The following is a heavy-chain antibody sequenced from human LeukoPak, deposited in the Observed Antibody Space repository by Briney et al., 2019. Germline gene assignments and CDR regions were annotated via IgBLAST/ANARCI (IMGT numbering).Heavy chain of an antibody. CDR3: ASSGSGSLGWFDP. Sequence: GGSLRLSCAASGFTFSSYEMNWVRQAPGKGLEWVSYISSSGSTIYYADSVKGRFTISRDNAKNSLYLQMNSLRAEDTAVYYCASSGSGSLGWFDPWGQGTLVTVSS. CDR2: ISSSGSTI. D-gene: IGHD3-10*01. V-gene: IGHV3-48*03. J-gene: IGHJ5*02. CDR1: GFTFSSYE.